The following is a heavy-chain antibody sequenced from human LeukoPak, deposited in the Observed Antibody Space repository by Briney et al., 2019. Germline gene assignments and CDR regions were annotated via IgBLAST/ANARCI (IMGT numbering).Heavy chain of an antibody. CDR1: GGSISSGSYY. J-gene: IGHJ4*02. CDR3: ARGGDFWSGYHPPDY. D-gene: IGHD3-3*01. Sequence: PSQTLSLTCTVSGGSISSGSYYWSWIRQPAGKGLEWIGRIYTSGSTNCNPSLKSRVTISVDTSKNQFSLKLNSVTAADTAVYYCARGGDFWSGYHPPDYWGQGTLVTVSS. V-gene: IGHV4-61*02. CDR2: IYTSGST.